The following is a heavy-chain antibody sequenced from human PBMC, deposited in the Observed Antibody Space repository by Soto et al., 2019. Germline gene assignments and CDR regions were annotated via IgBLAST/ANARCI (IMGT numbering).Heavy chain of an antibody. V-gene: IGHV2-5*02. CDR1: GFSLSTSGVG. CDR2: IYWDDDK. D-gene: IGHD3-10*01. J-gene: IGHJ3*02. CDR3: ANSLWFGELFFSGAFDI. Sequence: QITLKESGPTLVKPTQTLTLTCTFSGFSLSTSGVGVGWIRQPPGKALEWLALIYWDDDKRYSPSLKSRLTITKDTSKNQVVLTMTNMDPVDTASDYCANSLWFGELFFSGAFDIWGQGTMVTVSS.